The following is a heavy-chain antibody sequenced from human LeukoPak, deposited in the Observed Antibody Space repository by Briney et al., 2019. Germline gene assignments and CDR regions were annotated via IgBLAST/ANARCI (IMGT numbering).Heavy chain of an antibody. V-gene: IGHV4-4*02. CDR3: ARNANPTDAFDI. CDR2: IYHSGST. D-gene: IGHD2-2*01. CDR1: GGSISSSNW. J-gene: IGHJ3*02. Sequence: SGTLSLTCAVSGGSISSSNWWSWVRQPPGKGLEWIGEIYHSGSTNYNPSLESRVSISVDKSKNLFSLKLNSVTAADTAVYYCARNANPTDAFDIWGQGTMVTVFS.